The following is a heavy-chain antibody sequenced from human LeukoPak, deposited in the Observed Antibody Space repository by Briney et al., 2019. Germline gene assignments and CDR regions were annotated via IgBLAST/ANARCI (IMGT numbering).Heavy chain of an antibody. D-gene: IGHD3-3*01. J-gene: IGHJ6*01. CDR2: IHTGGNT. CDR3: ARHYDFWSGDRPDYGMDV. V-gene: IGHV4-4*07. CDR1: GGFSSSYY. Sequence: SETLSLTCTVSGGFSSSYYWSWIRQPAAKGLEWIGRIHTGGNTNYNPSLKSRVTMSVDTSKNQFSLKLSSVTAADTAVYYCARHYDFWSGDRPDYGMDVWGQGTTVTVSS.